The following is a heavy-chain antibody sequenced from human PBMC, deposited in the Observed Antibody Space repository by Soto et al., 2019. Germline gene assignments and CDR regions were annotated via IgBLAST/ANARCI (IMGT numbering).Heavy chain of an antibody. Sequence: HLQLQESGSGLVRPSQTLSLTCAVSGDSISSGAYSWSWIRQPPGKGLEWIGYIYARGSTYYNPSLRSRVTMSVERSKNQFSLNLSSVTAADTAVYFCARTLDYGGSAGSNGFDPWGQGTLVTVSS. J-gene: IGHJ5*02. CDR3: ARTLDYGGSAGSNGFDP. CDR2: IYARGST. CDR1: GDSISSGAYS. V-gene: IGHV4-30-2*01. D-gene: IGHD4-17*01.